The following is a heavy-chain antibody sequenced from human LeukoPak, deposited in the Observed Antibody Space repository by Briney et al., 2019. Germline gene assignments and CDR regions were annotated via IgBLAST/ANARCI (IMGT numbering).Heavy chain of an antibody. CDR1: GYTFTSYD. V-gene: IGHV1-8*01. CDR3: ARAHLRDSGSYNY. D-gene: IGHD3-10*01. Sequence: GASVKASCKASGYTFTSYDMNWVRQATGQGLEWMGWMNPNSGNTGYAQKFQGRVTMTRNTSISTAYMELSSLRSEDTAAYYCARAHLRDSGSYNYWGQGTLVTVSS. J-gene: IGHJ4*02. CDR2: MNPNSGNT.